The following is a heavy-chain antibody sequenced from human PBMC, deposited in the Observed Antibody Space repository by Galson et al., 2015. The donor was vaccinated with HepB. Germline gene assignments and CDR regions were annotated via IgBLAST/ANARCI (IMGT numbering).Heavy chain of an antibody. D-gene: IGHD6-19*01. J-gene: IGHJ4*02. CDR3: ARRYNSGWYGFDY. CDR1: GGSISSYY. CDR2: VDYSGTT. Sequence: SETLSLTCTVSGGSISSYYWSWVRQPPGKGLEWIGYVDYSGTTNYNPSLKSRVTISVDTSKNQFSLKLSSVTAADTAVYYCARRYNSGWYGFDYWGQGTLVTVSS. V-gene: IGHV4-59*08.